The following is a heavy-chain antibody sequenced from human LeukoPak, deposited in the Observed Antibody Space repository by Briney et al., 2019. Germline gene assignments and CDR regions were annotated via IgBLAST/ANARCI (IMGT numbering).Heavy chain of an antibody. CDR2: IYYTGSI. D-gene: IGHD1-1*01. J-gene: IGHJ3*02. Sequence: PSETLSLTYTVSGGSFSTYYWTWIRQPPGKGLEWLGYIYYTGSISYNPSLGSRVTISIDTSKNTFSLKLTSVTVADTAVYFCARWNLDLAYDIWGQGTMVTVSS. CDR3: ARWNLDLAYDI. V-gene: IGHV4-59*08. CDR1: GGSFSTYY.